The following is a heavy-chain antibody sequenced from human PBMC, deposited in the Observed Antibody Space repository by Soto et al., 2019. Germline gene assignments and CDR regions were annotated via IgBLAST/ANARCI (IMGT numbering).Heavy chain of an antibody. Sequence: ASVELSCKASGYTFTCYYMHWVRQAPGQGLEWMGWINPNSGGTNYAQKFQGWVTMTRDTSISTAYMELSRLRSDDTAVYYCARGVDIVATYYYYYMDVWGKGTTVTGSS. D-gene: IGHD5-12*01. CDR3: ARGVDIVATYYYYYMDV. CDR2: INPNSGGT. J-gene: IGHJ6*03. CDR1: GYTFTCYY. V-gene: IGHV1-2*04.